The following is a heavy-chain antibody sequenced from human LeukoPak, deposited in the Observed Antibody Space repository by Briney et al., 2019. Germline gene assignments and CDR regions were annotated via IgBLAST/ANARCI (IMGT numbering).Heavy chain of an antibody. Sequence: PSETLSLTCAVYGGSFSGYYWSWIRQPPGKGLEWIGEINHSGSTNYNPSLKSRVTISVDTSKNQFSLKLSSVTAADTAVYYCARGRYYYDSSGNPYNWFDPWGQGTLVTVSS. V-gene: IGHV4-34*01. CDR2: INHSGST. CDR1: GGSFSGYY. D-gene: IGHD3-22*01. J-gene: IGHJ5*02. CDR3: ARGRYYYDSSGNPYNWFDP.